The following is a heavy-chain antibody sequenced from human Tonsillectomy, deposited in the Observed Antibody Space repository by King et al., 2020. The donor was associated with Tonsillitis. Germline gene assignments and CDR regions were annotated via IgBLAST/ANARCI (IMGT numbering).Heavy chain of an antibody. D-gene: IGHD3-3*01. J-gene: IGHJ6*03. CDR2: IYYSGST. Sequence: VQLQESGPGLVKPSETLSLTCTVSGGSISSYYWSWIRQPPGKGLEWIGYIYYSGSTNYNPSLKSRVTISVDTSKNQFSLKLSSVTAADTAVYYCARVAYYDFWSGGYYYYYYMDVWGKGTTVTVSS. CDR1: GGSISSYY. CDR3: ARVAYYDFWSGGYYYYYYMDV. V-gene: IGHV4-59*01.